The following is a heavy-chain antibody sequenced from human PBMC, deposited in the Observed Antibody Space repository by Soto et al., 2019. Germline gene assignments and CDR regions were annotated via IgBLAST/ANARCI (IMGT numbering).Heavy chain of an antibody. CDR2: IKQDGSGK. D-gene: IGHD6-13*01. CDR1: GFTFSSYW. J-gene: IGHJ6*02. Sequence: GGSLRLSCAASGFTFSSYWMSWVRQAPGKGLEWVANIKQDGSGKYYVDSVKGQFTISRDNAKNSLYLQMNSLRAEDTAVYYCARDDSADSSSWYRYYYYGMDVWGQGTTVTVSS. CDR3: ARDDSADSSSWYRYYYYGMDV. V-gene: IGHV3-7*03.